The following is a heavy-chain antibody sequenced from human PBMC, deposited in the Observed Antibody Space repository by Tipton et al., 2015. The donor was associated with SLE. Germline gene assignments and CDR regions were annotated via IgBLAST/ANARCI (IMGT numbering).Heavy chain of an antibody. CDR1: GFTFSSYD. V-gene: IGHV3-13*01. Sequence: LSLTCAASGFTFSSYDMHWVRQATGKGLEWVSAIGTAGDTYYPGSVKGRFTISRENAKNSLYLQMNSLRAEDTAVYYCARIRGLGAFDIWGQGTMVTVSS. CDR3: ARIRGLGAFDI. J-gene: IGHJ3*02. CDR2: IGTAGDT. D-gene: IGHD7-27*01.